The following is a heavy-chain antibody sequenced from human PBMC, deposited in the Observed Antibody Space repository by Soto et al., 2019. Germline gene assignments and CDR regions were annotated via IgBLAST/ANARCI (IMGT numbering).Heavy chain of an antibody. CDR2: IKSKTDGGTT. Sequence: EVQLVESGGGLVKPGGSLRLSCAASGFTFSNAWMNWVRQAPGKGLEWVGRIKSKTDGGTTDYAAPVKGRFTISRDDSKNTLYLQMNSLKTEDTAVYYCTTLGRFGDPDQPPDYWGQGTLVTVSS. D-gene: IGHD3-10*01. V-gene: IGHV3-15*07. J-gene: IGHJ4*02. CDR1: GFTFSNAW. CDR3: TTLGRFGDPDQPPDY.